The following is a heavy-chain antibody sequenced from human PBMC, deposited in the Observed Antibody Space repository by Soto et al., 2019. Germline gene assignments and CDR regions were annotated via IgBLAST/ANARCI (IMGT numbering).Heavy chain of an antibody. V-gene: IGHV3-23*01. Sequence: GGSLRLSCAASGFTFSSYAMTWVRQAPGKGLEWVSGISGSGGSTYYADSVKGRFTISRDNSKNTLYLQMNSLRAEDTAVCYCAKPPGYTSGGYRGPLDSWGQGTLVPVSP. CDR1: GFTFSSYA. J-gene: IGHJ4*02. CDR3: AKPPGYTSGGYRGPLDS. D-gene: IGHD6-19*01. CDR2: ISGSGGST.